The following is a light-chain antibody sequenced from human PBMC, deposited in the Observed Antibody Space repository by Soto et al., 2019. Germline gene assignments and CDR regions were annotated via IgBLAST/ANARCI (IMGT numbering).Light chain of an antibody. V-gene: IGLV1-44*01. J-gene: IGLJ3*02. Sequence: QSVLTQPPSASGTPGQRVTISCSGSASNIGSNSVAWYQQFPGTAPKLLISNNNRRPSGVPDRFSGSKSGTSASLAISGLQSEDEADYSCAASDDSLDGWVFGGGTKLTVL. CDR1: ASNIGSNS. CDR2: NNN. CDR3: AASDDSLDGWV.